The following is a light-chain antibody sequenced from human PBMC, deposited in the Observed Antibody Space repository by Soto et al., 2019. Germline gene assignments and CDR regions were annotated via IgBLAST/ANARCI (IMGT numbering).Light chain of an antibody. Sequence: DIQMTQSPSAMSASVGDRVTITCRASQGISNYLAWFQQKPGQGPKRLIYGASNLQSGVPPRFSGSGSETEFTLTISNLQPEDIANYYCLQHNAYPFTFGQGTKLEIK. CDR2: GAS. CDR3: LQHNAYPFT. V-gene: IGKV1-17*03. J-gene: IGKJ2*01. CDR1: QGISNY.